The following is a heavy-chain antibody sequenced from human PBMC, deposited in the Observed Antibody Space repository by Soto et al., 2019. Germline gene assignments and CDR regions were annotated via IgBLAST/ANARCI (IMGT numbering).Heavy chain of an antibody. CDR2: INHSVST. CDR3: ARGIAVAGKGCWFDP. CDR1: GGSFSGYY. J-gene: IGHJ5*02. V-gene: IGHV4-34*01. D-gene: IGHD6-19*01. Sequence: SETLSLTCAVYGGSFSGYYWSWIRQPPGKGLEWIGEINHSVSTNYNPSLKSRVTISVDTSKNQFSLKLSSVTAADTAVYYCARGIAVAGKGCWFDPWGQGTLVTVSS.